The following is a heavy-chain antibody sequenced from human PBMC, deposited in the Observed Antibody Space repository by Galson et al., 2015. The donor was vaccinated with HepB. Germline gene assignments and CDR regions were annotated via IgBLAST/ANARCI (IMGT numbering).Heavy chain of an antibody. CDR3: ARWPWGYCSGGSCHPDAFDI. J-gene: IGHJ3*02. CDR1: GYSFTSYW. V-gene: IGHV5-51*01. Sequence: QSGAEVKKPGESLKISCKGSGYSFTSYWIGWVRQMPGKGLEWMGIIYPGDSDTRYSPSFQGQVTISADKSISTAYLQWSSLEASDTAMYYCARWPWGYCSGGSCHPDAFDIWGQGTMVTVSS. D-gene: IGHD2-15*01. CDR2: IYPGDSDT.